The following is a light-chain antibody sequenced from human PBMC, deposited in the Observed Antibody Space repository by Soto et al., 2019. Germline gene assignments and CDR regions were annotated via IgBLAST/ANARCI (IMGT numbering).Light chain of an antibody. CDR1: QSVSSK. CDR3: QQYGSSPPLT. V-gene: IGKV3-20*01. Sequence: EIVMTQSPSTLSVSPGDSATLSCRASQSVSSKLAWHQQKPGQAPRILIYGASSRATGIPDRFSGSGSGTDFTLTISRLEPEDFVVYYCQQYGSSPPLTFGGGTKVDI. J-gene: IGKJ4*02. CDR2: GAS.